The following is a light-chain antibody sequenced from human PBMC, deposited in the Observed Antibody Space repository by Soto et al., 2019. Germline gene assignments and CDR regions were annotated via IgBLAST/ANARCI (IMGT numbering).Light chain of an antibody. Sequence: EIVLTQSPATLSLSPGERATLSCGASQSVSSYLDWYQQKRGQAPRVLIYDASNRVPGIPARFSGSGSGTDFTLTISSLEPEDFAVYYCLHRSNWPSWTFGQGTKVDIK. J-gene: IGKJ1*01. CDR3: LHRSNWPSWT. CDR1: QSVSSY. V-gene: IGKV3-11*01. CDR2: DAS.